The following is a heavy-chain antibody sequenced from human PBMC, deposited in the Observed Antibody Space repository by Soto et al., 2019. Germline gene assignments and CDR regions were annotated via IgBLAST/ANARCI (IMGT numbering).Heavy chain of an antibody. Sequence: SGGPLRLSCAASGFTFSSYGMHWVRQAPGKGLEWVAVISYDGSNKYYADSVKGRFTISRDNSKNTLYLQMNSLRAEDTAVYYCAKDPPEYSSSSEYYYGMDVWGQGTTVTVSS. J-gene: IGHJ6*02. D-gene: IGHD6-6*01. V-gene: IGHV3-30*18. CDR2: ISYDGSNK. CDR1: GFTFSSYG. CDR3: AKDPPEYSSSSEYYYGMDV.